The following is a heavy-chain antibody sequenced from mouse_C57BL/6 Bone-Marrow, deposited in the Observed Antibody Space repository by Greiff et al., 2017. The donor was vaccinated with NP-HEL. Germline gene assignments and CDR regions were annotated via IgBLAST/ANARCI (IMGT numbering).Heavy chain of an antibody. D-gene: IGHD1-1*01. Sequence: EVMLVESGGGLVQSGRSLRLSCATSGFTFSDFYMEWVRQAPGKGLEWIAASRNKANDYTTEYSGPVKGRFIVSRDTSPSILYLQMNALRAEDTASDYCARDDYYGSNSYAMDYWGQGTPVTVSS. CDR3: ARDDYYGSNSYAMDY. J-gene: IGHJ4*01. V-gene: IGHV7-1*01. CDR2: SRNKANDYTT. CDR1: GFTFSDFY.